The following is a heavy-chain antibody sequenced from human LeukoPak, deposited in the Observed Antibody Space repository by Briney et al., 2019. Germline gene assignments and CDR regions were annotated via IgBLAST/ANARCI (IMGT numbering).Heavy chain of an antibody. J-gene: IGHJ4*02. CDR3: TTAGDY. CDR2: IKSKTDGETT. V-gene: IGHV3-15*01. Sequence: GGSLRLSCAASGFTFSNAWMSWVRQAPGKGLEWVGRIKSKTDGETTDYAAPVKGRFTISRDDSKNTLYLQMNSLKTEDTAVYYCTTAGDYWGQGTLVTVSS. CDR1: GFTFSNAW.